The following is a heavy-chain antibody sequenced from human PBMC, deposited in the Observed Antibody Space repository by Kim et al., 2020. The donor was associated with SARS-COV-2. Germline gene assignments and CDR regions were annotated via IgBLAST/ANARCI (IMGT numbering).Heavy chain of an antibody. Sequence: GGSLRLSCAASGFTFSDYYMSWIRQAPGKGLEWVSYISSSSSYTNYADSVKGRFTISRDNAKNSLYLQMNSLRAEDTAVYYCARDSFRVIHRTLTGTQDFDYWGQGTLVTVSS. CDR1: GFTFSDYY. D-gene: IGHD1-20*01. CDR2: ISSSSSYT. J-gene: IGHJ4*02. CDR3: ARDSFRVIHRTLTGTQDFDY. V-gene: IGHV3-11*06.